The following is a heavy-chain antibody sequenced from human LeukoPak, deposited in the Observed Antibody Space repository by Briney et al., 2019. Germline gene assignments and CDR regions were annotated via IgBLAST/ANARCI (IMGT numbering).Heavy chain of an antibody. J-gene: IGHJ6*03. D-gene: IGHD1-26*01. Sequence: ASVKVSCKASGYILTAYYMHWVRQAPGQGLEWMGWINPNSGDTSYAQRFQGRVTMTRDTSINTAYMELSRLRSDDTAVYYCARDGGLVGATSMYYYMDVWGKGTTVTVSS. V-gene: IGHV1-2*02. CDR1: GYILTAYY. CDR3: ARDGGLVGATSMYYYMDV. CDR2: INPNSGDT.